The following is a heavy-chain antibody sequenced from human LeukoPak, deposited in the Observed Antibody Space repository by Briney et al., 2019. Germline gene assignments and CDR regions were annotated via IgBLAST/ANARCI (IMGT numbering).Heavy chain of an antibody. D-gene: IGHD3-10*01. Sequence: SETLSLTCTVSGGSVSSGSYYWRWIRQPPGKGLEWIGYIYYSGSTNYNPSLKSRVTISVDTSKNQFSLKLSSVTAADTAVYYCAREGSGRPNWGQGTLVTVSS. CDR3: AREGSGRPN. V-gene: IGHV4-61*01. CDR1: GGSVSSGSYY. J-gene: IGHJ4*02. CDR2: IYYSGST.